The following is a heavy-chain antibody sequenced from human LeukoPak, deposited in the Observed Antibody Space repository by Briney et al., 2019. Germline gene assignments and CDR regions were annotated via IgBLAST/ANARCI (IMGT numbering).Heavy chain of an antibody. Sequence: PSETLSLTCSVSDGSMISYHWSWIRQPAGKGLEWIGRIYTTGSTDYNPSLKSRVTISIDTSKNQFSLKLSSVTAADTAVYYCASEPYGSGSFLGAFDIWGQGTMVTVSS. D-gene: IGHD3-10*01. CDR2: IYTTGST. J-gene: IGHJ3*02. CDR3: ASEPYGSGSFLGAFDI. V-gene: IGHV4-4*07. CDR1: DGSMISYH.